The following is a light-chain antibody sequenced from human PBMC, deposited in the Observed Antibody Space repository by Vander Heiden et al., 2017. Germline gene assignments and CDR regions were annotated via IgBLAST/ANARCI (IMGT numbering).Light chain of an antibody. Sequence: QSALTQPASVSGSPGQSITISCTGTSSDVGGYNYVSWYQQHPGKAPRFMIYDVTNRPSGVSNRFSGSKSGNTASLIIPGLQAEDEADYYCSSYTSSSTHWVFGGGTKLTVL. CDR3: SSYTSSSTHWV. J-gene: IGLJ3*02. CDR1: SSDVGGYNY. V-gene: IGLV2-14*03. CDR2: DVT.